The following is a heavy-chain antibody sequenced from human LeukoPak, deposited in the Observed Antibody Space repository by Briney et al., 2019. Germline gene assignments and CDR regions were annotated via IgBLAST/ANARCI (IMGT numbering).Heavy chain of an antibody. CDR3: AKGTTYQLLPDY. CDR1: GFTFSSYG. Sequence: GGSLRLSCAASGFTFSSYGMSWVRQAPGKGLEWVSAISGSGGSTYYADSVKGRFTISRGNSKNTLYLQMNSLRAEDTAVYYCAKGTTYQLLPDYWGQGTLVTVSS. D-gene: IGHD2-2*01. CDR2: ISGSGGST. V-gene: IGHV3-23*01. J-gene: IGHJ4*02.